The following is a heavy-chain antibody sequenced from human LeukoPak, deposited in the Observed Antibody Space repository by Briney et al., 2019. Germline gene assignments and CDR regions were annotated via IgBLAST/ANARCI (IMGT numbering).Heavy chain of an antibody. D-gene: IGHD3-22*01. J-gene: IGHJ4*02. CDR1: GFTFSTYG. Sequence: PGGSLRLSCAASGFTFSTYGMSWVRQAPGKGLEWVSGISGSGGSTYYADSEKGRFTISRDNSKNTLYLQMNSLRAEDAAVYYCAKRIEDGSGYYSFAYWGQGTLVTVSS. CDR3: AKRIEDGSGYYSFAY. CDR2: ISGSGGST. V-gene: IGHV3-23*01.